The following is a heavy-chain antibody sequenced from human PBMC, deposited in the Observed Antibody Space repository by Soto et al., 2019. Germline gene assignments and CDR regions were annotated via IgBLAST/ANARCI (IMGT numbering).Heavy chain of an antibody. D-gene: IGHD5-18*01. J-gene: IGHJ5*02. CDR1: GGSISSGGYY. Sequence: QVQLQESGPGLVKPSQTLSLTCTVSGGSISSGGYYWSWIRQHPGKGLEWIGYIYYSGSTYYNPSLMSRVTISVDTSKNQFSLKLSSVTAADTAVYYCARDGYPQNWFDPWGQGTLVTVSS. V-gene: IGHV4-31*03. CDR2: IYYSGST. CDR3: ARDGYPQNWFDP.